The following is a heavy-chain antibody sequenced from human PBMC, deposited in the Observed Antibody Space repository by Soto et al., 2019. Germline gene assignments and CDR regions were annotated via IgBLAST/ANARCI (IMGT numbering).Heavy chain of an antibody. J-gene: IGHJ4*02. CDR1: AFSFSDNW. V-gene: IGHV3-7*05. CDR2: IKTDGSEK. CDR3: ATSIGRGGNDY. Sequence: EVQLVESGGGLVQPGGSLRLSCAASAFSFSDNWMSWVRQAPGKGLECVANIKTDGSEKYSVDPVKGRFTISRDNAKNSLYLQMNSLRAADTAVYYCATSIGRGGNDYWRQGTLVAVSS. D-gene: IGHD3-10*01.